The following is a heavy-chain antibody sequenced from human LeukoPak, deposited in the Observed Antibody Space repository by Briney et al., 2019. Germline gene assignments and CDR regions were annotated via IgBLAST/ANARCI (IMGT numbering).Heavy chain of an antibody. V-gene: IGHV4-34*01. Sequence: SETLSLTCTVSGGSISSYYWSWIRQPPGKGLEWIREINHSGSTSYNPSLKSRVTISVDTSKNQFSLKLTSVTAADTAVYYCARGNWFDPWGQGTLVTVSS. CDR2: INHSGST. CDR3: ARGNWFDP. CDR1: GGSISSYY. J-gene: IGHJ5*02.